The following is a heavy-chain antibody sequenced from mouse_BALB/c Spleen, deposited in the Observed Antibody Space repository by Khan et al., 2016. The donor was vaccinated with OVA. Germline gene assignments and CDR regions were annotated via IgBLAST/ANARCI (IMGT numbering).Heavy chain of an antibody. CDR3: ARDAGRY. J-gene: IGHJ4*01. Sequence: EVQLVESGPELVKPGASVKISCKTSGYTFPEYTVHWVKQSLGKSLDWIGVINPKNGGTAYNQTFKGMATLTVDKSSSTAYMEFRSLTSDDSAVYYCARDAGRYWGQGTSGTVAS. V-gene: IGHV1-18*01. CDR1: GYTFPEYT. D-gene: IGHD3-3*01. CDR2: INPKNGGT.